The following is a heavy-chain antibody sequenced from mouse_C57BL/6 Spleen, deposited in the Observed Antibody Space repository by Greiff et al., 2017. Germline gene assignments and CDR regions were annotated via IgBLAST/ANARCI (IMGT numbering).Heavy chain of an antibody. V-gene: IGHV1-82*01. CDR3: ARKGGAMDY. CDR2: IYPGDGDT. J-gene: IGHJ4*01. Sequence: QVQLQQSGPELVKPGASVKISCKASGYAFSSSWMNWVKQRPGKGLEWIGRIYPGDGDTNYNGKFKGKATLTADKSSSTAYMQLSSLTSEDSAVYFGARKGGAMDYWGQGTSVTVSS. CDR1: GYAFSSSW.